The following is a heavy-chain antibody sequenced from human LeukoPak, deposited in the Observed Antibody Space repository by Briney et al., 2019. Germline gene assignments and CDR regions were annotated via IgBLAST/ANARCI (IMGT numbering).Heavy chain of an antibody. CDR2: ISYDGSNK. J-gene: IGHJ4*02. CDR1: GFTFSSFA. D-gene: IGHD4-23*01. CDR3: ASSVVGDY. V-gene: IGHV3-30*01. Sequence: PGGSLRLSCAASGFTFSSFAMHWVRQAPGKGLEWVAVISYDGSNKYYADSVKGRFTISRDNSKNTLYLQMNSLRAEDTAVYYCASSVVGDYWGQGTLVTVSS.